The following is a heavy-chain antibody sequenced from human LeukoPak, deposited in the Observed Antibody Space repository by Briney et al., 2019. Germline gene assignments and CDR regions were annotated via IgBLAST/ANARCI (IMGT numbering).Heavy chain of an antibody. D-gene: IGHD3-9*01. CDR2: ISYDGSKI. J-gene: IGHJ4*02. V-gene: IGHV3-30-3*01. Sequence: QFGGSLRLSCAASGFTFSSYPLHWVRQAPGKGLERVTLISYDGSKIYYADSVKGRFTISRDNAKNSLYLQMNSLRAEDTAVYYCAKDPLRRYFDWSRFGDYYFDYWGQGTLVTVSS. CDR1: GFTFSSYP. CDR3: AKDPLRRYFDWSRFGDYYFDY.